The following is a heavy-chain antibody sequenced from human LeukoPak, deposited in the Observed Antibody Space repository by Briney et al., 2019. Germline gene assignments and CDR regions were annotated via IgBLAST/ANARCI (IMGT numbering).Heavy chain of an antibody. Sequence: PGGSLRLSSAATGFTFSSSAMSWDRQAPVKGLKWVSAISGSGGSTYYADSVKGRFTISRDNSKHTLYLQMNSLRAEDTAVYYCVFVFKQKTAYEMDVWGQGTTVTVSS. V-gene: IGHV3-23*01. CDR3: VFVFKQKTAYEMDV. J-gene: IGHJ6*02. CDR2: ISGSGGST. D-gene: IGHD3-3*01. CDR1: GFTFSSSA.